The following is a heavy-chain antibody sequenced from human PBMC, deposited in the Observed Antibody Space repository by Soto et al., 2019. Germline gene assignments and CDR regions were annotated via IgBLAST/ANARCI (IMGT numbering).Heavy chain of an antibody. Sequence: PSETLSLTCTVSGASISGYYWNWIRKSAGKGLEWIGRIDATGTTDYNPSLKSRVMMSVDTSKKQFSLRLRSVTAADTAVYYCVRDGTKPLRGWFDPWGQGISVTVSS. CDR3: VRDGTKPLRGWFDP. CDR2: IDATGTT. D-gene: IGHD1-1*01. J-gene: IGHJ5*02. V-gene: IGHV4-4*07. CDR1: GASISGYY.